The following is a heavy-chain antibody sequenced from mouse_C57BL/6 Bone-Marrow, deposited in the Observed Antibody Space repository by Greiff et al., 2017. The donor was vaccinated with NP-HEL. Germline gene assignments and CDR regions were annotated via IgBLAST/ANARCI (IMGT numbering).Heavy chain of an antibody. J-gene: IGHJ2*01. CDR3: ARDRDY. V-gene: IGHV5-4*01. CDR1: GFTFSSYA. Sequence: EVMLVESGGGLVKPGGSLKLSCAASGFTFSSYAMSWVHQTPEKRLEWVATISDGGSYTYYPDNVKGRFTISRDNAKNNLYLQMSHLKSEDTAMYYCARDRDYWGQGTTLTVSS. CDR2: ISDGGSYT.